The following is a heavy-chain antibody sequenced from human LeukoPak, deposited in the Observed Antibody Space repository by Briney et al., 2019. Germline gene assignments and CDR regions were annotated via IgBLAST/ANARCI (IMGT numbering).Heavy chain of an antibody. V-gene: IGHV3-9*01. CDR3: LTSSFDH. J-gene: IGHJ4*02. Sequence: GRSLRLSCAASGSTLGDYDIHWVRQAPGKGPEWVSSISSNSDTIAYAEPVKGRFTVPRDNTINSLYLQMDSLRVEDTALYYCLTSSFDHWGQGTLVTVSS. CDR2: ISSNSDTI. CDR1: GSTLGDYD.